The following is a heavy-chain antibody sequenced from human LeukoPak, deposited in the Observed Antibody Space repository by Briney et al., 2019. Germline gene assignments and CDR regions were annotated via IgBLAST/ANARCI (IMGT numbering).Heavy chain of an antibody. J-gene: IGHJ4*02. CDR1: GYTFTSYG. V-gene: IGHV1-18*01. D-gene: IGHD3-22*01. Sequence: GASVKVSCKASGYTFTSYGISWVRQAPGQGLEWMGWISAYNGNTNYAQKLQGRVTMTTDTSTSTAYMELRSLRSDDTAVYYCARLSQEMGVVITYTLDYWGQGTLVTVSS. CDR2: ISAYNGNT. CDR3: ARLSQEMGVVITYTLDY.